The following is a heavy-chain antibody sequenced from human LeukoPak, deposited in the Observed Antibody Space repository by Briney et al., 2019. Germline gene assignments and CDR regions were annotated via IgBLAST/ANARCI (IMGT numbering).Heavy chain of an antibody. J-gene: IGHJ4*02. CDR2: ISGSGDRT. D-gene: IGHD2-2*01. CDR3: AKRHEESSSSLSGLADY. CDR1: GFTFTNYA. V-gene: IGHV3-23*01. Sequence: GGSLRLSCAASGFTFTNYAMTWVRQTPGTGLEWVSIISGSGDRTYYADSVKGRFTISRDNSKNTMYLQMNSLRAEDTAVYFCAKRHEESSSSLSGLADYWGQGTLVTVSS.